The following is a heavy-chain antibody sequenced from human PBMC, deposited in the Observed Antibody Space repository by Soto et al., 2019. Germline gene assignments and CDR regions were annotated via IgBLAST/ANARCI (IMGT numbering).Heavy chain of an antibody. V-gene: IGHV3-23*01. CDR2: ISGSGGST. CDR3: AKHCSGGSCYKRPPNYYYGMDV. D-gene: IGHD2-15*01. Sequence: GGSLRLSCAASGFTFSSYAMIWVRQAPGKGLEWVSGISGSGGSTYYADSVKGRFTISRDNSKNTLYLQMNSLRAEDTAVYYCAKHCSGGSCYKRPPNYYYGMDVWGQGTTVTVSS. J-gene: IGHJ6*02. CDR1: GFTFSSYA.